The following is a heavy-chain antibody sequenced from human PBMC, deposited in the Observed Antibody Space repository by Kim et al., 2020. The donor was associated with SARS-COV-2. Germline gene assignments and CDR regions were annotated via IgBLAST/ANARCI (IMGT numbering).Heavy chain of an antibody. V-gene: IGHV3-23*03. J-gene: IGHJ4*02. Sequence: GGSLRLSCAASGFTFSSYAMSWVRQAPGKGLEWVSVIYSGGSSTYYADSVKGRFTISRDNSKNTLYLQMNSLRAEDTAVYYCAKDGAGEQLVPMTPDYWGQGTLVTVSS. CDR1: GFTFSSYA. CDR3: AKDGAGEQLVPMTPDY. D-gene: IGHD6-13*01. CDR2: IYSGGSST.